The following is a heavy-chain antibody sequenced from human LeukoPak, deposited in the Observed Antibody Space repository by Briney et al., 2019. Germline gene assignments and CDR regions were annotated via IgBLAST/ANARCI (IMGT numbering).Heavy chain of an antibody. CDR3: TARMDYYDSSGYSSNFDY. D-gene: IGHD3-22*01. V-gene: IGHV3-66*01. J-gene: IGHJ4*02. CDR2: IYSGGST. CDR1: GFTVSSIY. Sequence: GGSLRLSCAASGFTVSSIYMSWVRQAPGKGLEWVSIIYSGGSTYYADSVKGRFTISRDNSKNTLYLQMNSLRAEDTAVYYCTARMDYYDSSGYSSNFDYWGQGTLVTVSS.